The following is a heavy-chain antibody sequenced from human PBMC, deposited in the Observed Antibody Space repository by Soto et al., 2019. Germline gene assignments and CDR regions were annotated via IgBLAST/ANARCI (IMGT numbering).Heavy chain of an antibody. CDR3: ARGQVVAAQH. CDR1: GGSITSDGYY. D-gene: IGHD2-15*01. Sequence: SETLSLTCTVSGGSITSDGYYWSWIRQPPGKGLEWIGEINHSGSTNYNPSLKSRVTISVDTSKSQFSLKLSSVTAADTAVYYCARGQVVAAQHWGQGTLVTVSS. J-gene: IGHJ4*02. CDR2: INHSGST. V-gene: IGHV4-39*07.